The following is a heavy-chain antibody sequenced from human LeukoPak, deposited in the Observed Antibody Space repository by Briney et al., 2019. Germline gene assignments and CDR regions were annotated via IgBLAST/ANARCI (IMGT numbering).Heavy chain of an antibody. CDR3: AKGGGPYSGTFSDC. CDR1: GFTFSSNS. V-gene: IGHV3-21*01. CDR2: ISSTSDYI. J-gene: IGHJ4*02. D-gene: IGHD1-26*01. Sequence: PGRSLRLSCAASGFTFSSNSMNWVRQAPGKGLEWVSSISSTSDYIYYADSVKGRFTISRDNAKNPLYLQMSSLRGEDTAVYYCAKGGGPYSGTFSDCWGQGTLVTVSS.